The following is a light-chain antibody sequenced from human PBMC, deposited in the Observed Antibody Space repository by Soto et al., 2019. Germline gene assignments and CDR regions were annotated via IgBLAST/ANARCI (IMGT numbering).Light chain of an antibody. J-gene: IGLJ1*01. CDR2: SNT. CDR3: SSYSSSATPYV. V-gene: IGLV1-44*01. CDR1: GSNIGSNA. Sequence: QSVLTQPPSASGTPGQRVTFSCSGSGSNIGSNAVNWYQQLPGTAPKLLIYSNTQRPSGVPDRFSGSKSGTSASLAISGLQAEDEADYYCSSYSSSATPYVFGTGTKLTVL.